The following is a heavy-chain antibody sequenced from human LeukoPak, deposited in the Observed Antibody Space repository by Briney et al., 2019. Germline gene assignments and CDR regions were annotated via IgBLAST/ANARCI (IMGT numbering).Heavy chain of an antibody. CDR2: ITFDGGHK. J-gene: IGHJ4*02. D-gene: IGHD1-26*01. Sequence: GGSLRLSCAASGFLFNDYTMHWVRQAPGKGLEWVAVITFDGGHKFYGNSLKGRFTISRDNSKNSLYLQMNALRPDDTAVYYCVRGPDSESFIVWGQGTRVTVSS. CDR1: GFLFNDYT. V-gene: IGHV3-30*04. CDR3: VRGPDSESFIV.